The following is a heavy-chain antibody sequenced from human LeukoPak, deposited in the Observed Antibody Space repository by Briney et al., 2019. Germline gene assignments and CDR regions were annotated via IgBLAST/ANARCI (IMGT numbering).Heavy chain of an antibody. CDR1: GGSMNSYY. Sequence: SETLSLTCTVPGGSMNSYYWSWIRQPPGKGLEWIGYIYYSGSTSGSTDYNPSLKSRVTISLDTSKNQFSLKVSSVTPADTAVYYCARQWSYFGSGIPFDLWGQGTLVTVSS. CDR2: IYYSGST. J-gene: IGHJ5*02. CDR3: ARQWSYFGSGIPFDL. D-gene: IGHD3-10*01. V-gene: IGHV4-59*08.